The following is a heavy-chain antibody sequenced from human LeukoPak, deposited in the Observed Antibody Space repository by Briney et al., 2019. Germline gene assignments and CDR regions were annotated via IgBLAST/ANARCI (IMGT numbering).Heavy chain of an antibody. CDR1: GGSISSSNW. V-gene: IGHV4-4*02. J-gene: IGHJ3*02. CDR3: ARRGFNDAFDI. CDR2: IFHSGST. Sequence: SETLSLTCADSGGSISSSNWWSWVRQPPGKGLEWIGEIFHSGSTNYNPSLKSRVTISVNKSKNQFSLKLSSVTAADTAVYYCARRGFNDAFDIWGQGTMVTVSS.